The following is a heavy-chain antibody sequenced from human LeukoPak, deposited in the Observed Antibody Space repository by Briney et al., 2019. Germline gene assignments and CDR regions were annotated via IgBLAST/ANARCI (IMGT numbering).Heavy chain of an antibody. CDR1: GFRFSDYD. CDR3: AKSRSGSANWALQIFDN. D-gene: IGHD1-1*01. CDR2: ISSSGGMI. Sequence: GGSLRLSCAASGFRFSDYDMTWIRQAPGKGLEWISHISSSGGMIYYADSVRGRFTVSRDNAKNSVLLQMNGLRVEDTALYYCAKSRSGSANWALQIFDNWGQGTLVTVSS. J-gene: IGHJ4*02. V-gene: IGHV3-11*01.